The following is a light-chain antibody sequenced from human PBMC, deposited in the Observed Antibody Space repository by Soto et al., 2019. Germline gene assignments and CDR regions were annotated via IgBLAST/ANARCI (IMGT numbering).Light chain of an antibody. CDR3: QHHGSSSWT. CDR1: QSVSSSY. V-gene: IGKV3-20*01. J-gene: IGKJ1*01. CDR2: GAS. Sequence: EIVLTQSPGTLSLSPGERATLSCRASQSVSSSYLAWYQQTPGQAPRLLIYGASNRATGIPDRFSGSGSGTDFTLTISRLEPEDFAVFYCQHHGSSSWTGGQGTKVEIK.